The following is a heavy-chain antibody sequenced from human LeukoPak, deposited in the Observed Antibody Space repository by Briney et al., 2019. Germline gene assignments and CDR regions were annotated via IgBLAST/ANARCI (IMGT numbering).Heavy chain of an antibody. V-gene: IGHV4-59*01. CDR1: GGSITSYY. J-gene: IGHJ3*02. CDR3: ARDSQSFYASFDI. D-gene: IGHD1-26*01. Sequence: SETLSLTCAVSGGSITSYYWSWIRQPPGKGLEWIGYIYYSGIINYNPSLKSRVTISVDTSKSQLSLKLSSVTAADTAVYYCARDSQSFYASFDIWGQGTMVTVS. CDR2: IYYSGII.